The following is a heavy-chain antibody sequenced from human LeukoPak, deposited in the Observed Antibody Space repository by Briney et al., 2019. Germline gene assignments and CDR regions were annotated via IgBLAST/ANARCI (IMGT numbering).Heavy chain of an antibody. CDR2: IGSSSSYL. D-gene: IGHD4/OR15-4a*01. V-gene: IGHV3-21*01. CDR3: ARDPNMGYFDY. CDR1: EFFFSSYI. J-gene: IGHJ4*02. Sequence: GGSLRLSCAASEFFFSSYIMHWVRQAPGKGLEWVSSIGSSSSYLYYAGSVKGRFTISRDNAKNSLFLQMNSLRAEDTAVYYCARDPNMGYFDYWGQGTLVTVSS.